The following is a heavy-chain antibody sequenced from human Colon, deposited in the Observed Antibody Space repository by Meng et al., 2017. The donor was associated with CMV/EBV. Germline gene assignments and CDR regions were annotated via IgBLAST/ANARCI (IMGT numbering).Heavy chain of an antibody. J-gene: IGHJ4*01. CDR3: ARGTQYSDFWSGFPF. CDR1: GFIFGDYA. Sequence: GESLKTSCAASGFIFGDYAMTWVRQAPGKGLEWVASIIGSGFYTYYADSVKGRFTISRDNSRNMIDLQMNNLTAEDTALYYCARGTQYSDFWSGFPFWGHGTLVTVSS. V-gene: IGHV3-23*01. D-gene: IGHD3-3*01. CDR2: IIGSGFYT.